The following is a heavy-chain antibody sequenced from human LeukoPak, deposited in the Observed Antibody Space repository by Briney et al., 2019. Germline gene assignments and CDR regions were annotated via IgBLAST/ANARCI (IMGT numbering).Heavy chain of an antibody. V-gene: IGHV3-23*01. D-gene: IGHD5-12*01. CDR2: ISGSGGST. Sequence: PGGSLRLSCAASGFTFSSYAMSWVRQAPGKGLEWVSAISGSGGSTYYADSVKGRFTISRDNSKNTLYLQMNSLRAEDTAVYCCAKSGGYSGYDPGAHFDYWGQGTLVTVSS. CDR3: AKSGGYSGYDPGAHFDY. J-gene: IGHJ4*02. CDR1: GFTFSSYA.